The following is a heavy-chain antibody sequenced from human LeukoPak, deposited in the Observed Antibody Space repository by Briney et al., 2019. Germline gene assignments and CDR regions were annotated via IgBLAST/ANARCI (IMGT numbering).Heavy chain of an antibody. CDR3: AKGTYCGGDCYPQAPNYYFGMDV. D-gene: IGHD2-21*02. J-gene: IGHJ6*02. CDR2: IPYDGSNK. Sequence: PGGCLRLSCAASGVTFSSYDMHWVRQAPGKGLEWVAIIPYDGSNKYYADSVKGRFTISRDNSKNTLYLQMNSLRAEDTAVYYCAKGTYCGGDCYPQAPNYYFGMDVWGQGTTVTVSS. V-gene: IGHV3-30*18. CDR1: GVTFSSYD.